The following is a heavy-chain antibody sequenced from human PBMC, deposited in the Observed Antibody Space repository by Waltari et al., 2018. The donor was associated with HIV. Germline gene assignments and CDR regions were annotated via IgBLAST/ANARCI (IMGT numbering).Heavy chain of an antibody. CDR2: MNPNSGNA. CDR3: ARAHWSSSNYKEDY. V-gene: IGHV1-8*01. CDR1: GYTFNSYD. D-gene: IGHD6-13*01. Sequence: QVQLVQSGAEVKKTGASVKVSCKAAGYTFNSYDINWVRKATGQGLEWMGWMNPNSGNAGYAQKFQDRVTMTRNTSITTAYMELSSLRSEDSAVYYCARAHWSSSNYKEDYWGQGTLVTVSS. J-gene: IGHJ4*02.